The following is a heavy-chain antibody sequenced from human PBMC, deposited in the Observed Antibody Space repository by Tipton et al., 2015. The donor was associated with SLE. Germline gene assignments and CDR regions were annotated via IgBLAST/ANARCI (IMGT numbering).Heavy chain of an antibody. J-gene: IGHJ3*02. CDR1: GFTFDDYA. V-gene: IGHV3-23*01. CDR2: ISGSGGST. CDR3: ARDTFGKGAFDI. D-gene: IGHD3-3*01. Sequence: GSLRLSCAASGFTFDDYAMHWVRQAPGKGLEWVSAISGSGGSTYYADSVKGRFTISRDNAKNSLYLQMNSLRAEDTAVYYCARDTFGKGAFDIWGQGTTVTVSS.